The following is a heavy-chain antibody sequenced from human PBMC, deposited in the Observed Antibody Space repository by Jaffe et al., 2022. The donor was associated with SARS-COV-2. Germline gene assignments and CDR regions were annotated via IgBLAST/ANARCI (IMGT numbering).Heavy chain of an antibody. CDR3: ASLDNRQLGDAFDI. V-gene: IGHV1-46*01. CDR1: GYTFTSYY. Sequence: QVQLVQSGAEVKKPGASVKVSCKASGYTFTSYYMHWVRQAPGQGLEWMGIINPSGDSITYAQKFQGSVTMTRDTSTSTVYMELSSLRSEDTALYYCASLDNRQLGDAFDIWGQGTMVTVSS. J-gene: IGHJ3*02. CDR2: INPSGDSI. D-gene: IGHD6-13*01.